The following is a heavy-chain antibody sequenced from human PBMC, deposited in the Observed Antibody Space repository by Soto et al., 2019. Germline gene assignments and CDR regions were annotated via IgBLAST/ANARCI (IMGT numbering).Heavy chain of an antibody. D-gene: IGHD3-10*01. CDR1: GGSISSSSYY. J-gene: IGHJ5*02. V-gene: IGHV4-39*01. CDR2: IYYSGST. Sequence: PSETLSLTCTVSGGSISSSSYYWGWIRQPPGKGLEWIGSIYYSGSTYYNPSLKSRVTISVDTSKNQFSLKLSSVTAADTAVYYCARPSYYYGSGSRRVDWFDPWGQGTLVTVS. CDR3: ARPSYYYGSGSRRVDWFDP.